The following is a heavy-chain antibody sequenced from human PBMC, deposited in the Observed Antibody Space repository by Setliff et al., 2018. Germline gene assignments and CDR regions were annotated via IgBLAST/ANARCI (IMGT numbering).Heavy chain of an antibody. CDR1: GGSISSGNW. CDR2: INHSGST. Sequence: PSETLSLTCAVSGGSISSGNWWSWVRQTPGKGLEWIGEINHSGSTNYNPSLKSRVTISVDTSKNQFSLKLSSVTAADTAVYYCARWGSGWEYFDYWGQGTLVTVSS. J-gene: IGHJ4*02. V-gene: IGHV4-4*02. D-gene: IGHD3-16*01. CDR3: ARWGSGWEYFDY.